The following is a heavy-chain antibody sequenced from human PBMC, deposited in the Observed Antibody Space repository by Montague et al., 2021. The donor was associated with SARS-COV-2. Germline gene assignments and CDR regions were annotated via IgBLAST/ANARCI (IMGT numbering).Heavy chain of an antibody. D-gene: IGHD1-26*01. V-gene: IGHV4-61*09. CDR3: ARESGSPTYYFYYGVDV. CDR2: IYTSGST. J-gene: IGHJ6*02. Sequence: TLSLTCTVSGGSISSGNYYWSWIRQPAGKGLEWIGHIYTSGSTNYNPSLKSRVTTSVHTSNNQFSLKLSSVTAADTAVYYCARESGSPTYYFYYGVDVRGQGTTVTVSS. CDR1: GGSISSGNYY.